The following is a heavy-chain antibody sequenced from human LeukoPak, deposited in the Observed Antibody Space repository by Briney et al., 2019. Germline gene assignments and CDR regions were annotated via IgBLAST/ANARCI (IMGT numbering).Heavy chain of an antibody. J-gene: IGHJ4*02. CDR1: GGSITSSSYY. D-gene: IGHD2-21*02. CDR2: IYYSGST. CDR3: ARGHCFGGDCYFDY. Sequence: PSETLSLTCTVSGGSITSSSYYWGWIRQPPGKGLEWIGSIYYSGSTYYNPALKSRVTICVDTSKNQFSLKLSSVTAADTAVHYCARGHCFGGDCYFDYWGPGTLVTVSS. V-gene: IGHV4-39*01.